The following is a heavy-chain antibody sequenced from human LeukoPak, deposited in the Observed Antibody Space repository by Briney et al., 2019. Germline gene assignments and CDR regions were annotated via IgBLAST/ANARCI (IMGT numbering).Heavy chain of an antibody. CDR3: AKGVSRNWLLYPKLFDY. Sequence: GGSLRLSCAASGFTFSSYSMNWVRQAPGKGLEWVSSIISSSSYVYYADSVKGRFTISRDNSKNTLYLQMNSLRAEDTAVYYCAKGVSRNWLLYPKLFDYWGQGTLVTVSS. CDR2: IISSSSYV. V-gene: IGHV3-21*04. CDR1: GFTFSSYS. J-gene: IGHJ4*02. D-gene: IGHD3-3*01.